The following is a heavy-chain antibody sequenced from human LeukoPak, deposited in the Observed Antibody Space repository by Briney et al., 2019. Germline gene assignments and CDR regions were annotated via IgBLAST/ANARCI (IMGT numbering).Heavy chain of an antibody. V-gene: IGHV4-61*01. J-gene: IGHJ6*02. CDR2: IYYSGST. Sequence: SETLSLTCTVSGGSVSSGSYYWSWIRQPPGKGLEWIGYIYYSGSTNYNPSLKSRVTISVDTSKNQFSLKLSSVTAADTAVYYCARARSDYYGMDVWGQGTTVTVSS. CDR1: GGSVSSGSYY. CDR3: ARARSDYYGMDV. D-gene: IGHD6-6*01.